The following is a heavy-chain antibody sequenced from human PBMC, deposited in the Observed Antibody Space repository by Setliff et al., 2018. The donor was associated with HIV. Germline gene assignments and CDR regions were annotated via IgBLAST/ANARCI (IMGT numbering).Heavy chain of an antibody. J-gene: IGHJ3*01. V-gene: IGHV4-38-2*02. CDR1: GYSISSGYY. Sequence: SETLSLTCGVSGYSISSGYYWGWIRQPPGKGLEWIGEINHSGSTNYNPSLKSRVTISVDTSKNQFSLKLSSVTAADTAVYYCARDDGGYNYAEAFDVWGQGTMVTVSS. CDR3: ARDDGGYNYAEAFDV. D-gene: IGHD3-16*01. CDR2: INHSGST.